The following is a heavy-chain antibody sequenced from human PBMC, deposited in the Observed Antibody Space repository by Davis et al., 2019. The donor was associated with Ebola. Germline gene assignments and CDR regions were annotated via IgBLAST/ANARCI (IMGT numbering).Heavy chain of an antibody. D-gene: IGHD6-6*01. V-gene: IGHV4-59*12. CDR1: GGSISSYY. Sequence: SETLSLTCTVSGGSISSYYWSWIRQPPGKGLEWIGYIYYSGSTNYNPSLKSRVTISVDTSKNQFSLKLSSVTAADTAVYYCARGSSSSPGYYYYGMDVWGQGTTVTVSS. CDR2: IYYSGST. J-gene: IGHJ6*02. CDR3: ARGSSSSPGYYYYGMDV.